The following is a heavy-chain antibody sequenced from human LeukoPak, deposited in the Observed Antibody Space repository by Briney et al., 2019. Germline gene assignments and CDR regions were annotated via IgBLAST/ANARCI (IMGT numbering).Heavy chain of an antibody. J-gene: IGHJ4*02. D-gene: IGHD1-26*01. V-gene: IGHV3-21*04. CDR3: AREVGGGATNYFHY. Sequence: GGSLRLFCAASGFTFSSYSINWVRQAPGKGLEWVSSISSGSSYIYYADSVRGRVTISRDNSEDTLYLQMNSLRADDTAVYYCAREVGGGATNYFHYWGQGTLVTVSS. CDR1: GFTFSSYS. CDR2: ISSGSSYI.